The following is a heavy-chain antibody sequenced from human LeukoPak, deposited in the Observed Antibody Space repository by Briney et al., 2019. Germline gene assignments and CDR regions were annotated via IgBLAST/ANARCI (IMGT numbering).Heavy chain of an antibody. CDR1: GFTFSSYA. CDR3: AKRTGAFDI. V-gene: IGHV3-23*01. J-gene: IGHJ3*02. Sequence: GGSLRLSCAASGFTFSSYAMSWVRQAPGKGLEWVSAISGSGGSTYYADSVKGRFTISRDNSRNTLYLEMNSLRAEDMAVYYCAKRTGAFDIWGQGTMVTVSS. CDR2: ISGSGGST.